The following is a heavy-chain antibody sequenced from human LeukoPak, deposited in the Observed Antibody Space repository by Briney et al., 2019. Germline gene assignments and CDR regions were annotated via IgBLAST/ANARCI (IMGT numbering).Heavy chain of an antibody. J-gene: IGHJ4*02. CDR3: VRARRYSGYDFIY. V-gene: IGHV1-2*02. CDR2: INPNNGGT. CDR1: GYVLNDYY. Sequence: ASVKVSCKTSGYVLNDYYMNWVRQAPGQGLEWMGWINPNNGGTNHAQKFQGRVTMTTDTSMTTAYMELTRLTSDDTAVYYCVRARRYSGYDFIYWGQGTLVTVSS. D-gene: IGHD5-12*01.